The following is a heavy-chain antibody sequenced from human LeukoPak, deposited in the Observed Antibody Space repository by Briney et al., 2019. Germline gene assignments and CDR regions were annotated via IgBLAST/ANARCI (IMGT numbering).Heavy chain of an antibody. V-gene: IGHV1-2*02. J-gene: IGHJ4*02. CDR1: GYTFTSYY. CDR3: ARGRFRVTTSNACIGDY. CDR2: INPNSGDT. Sequence: ASVKDSCKASGYTFTSYYMHWVRQAPGQGLEWMGWINPNSGDTNIGQKFQGRVTLTSDTSKSTAYMELTSLKSDDTAVYYCARGRFRVTTSNACIGDYWGQGTLITVSS. D-gene: IGHD3-3*01.